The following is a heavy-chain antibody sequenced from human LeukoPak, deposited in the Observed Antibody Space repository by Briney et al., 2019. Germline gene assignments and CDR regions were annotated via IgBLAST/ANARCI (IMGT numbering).Heavy chain of an antibody. CDR2: MYPGDSDT. V-gene: IGHV5-51*01. Sequence: GESLKISCKGFGYTFSNHWIARLRQMPGKGLEWMGIMYPGDSDTRYSPSFQGQVTFSVDKSIATAYLEWSSLKASDTALYYCARRGVLDGLDVWGQGTTVTVSS. CDR1: GYTFSNHW. CDR3: ARRGVLDGLDV. J-gene: IGHJ6*02. D-gene: IGHD3-3*01.